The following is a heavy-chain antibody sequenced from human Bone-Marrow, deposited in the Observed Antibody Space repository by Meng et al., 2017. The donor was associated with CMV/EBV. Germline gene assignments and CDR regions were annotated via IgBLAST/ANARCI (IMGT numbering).Heavy chain of an antibody. Sequence: GGSLRLSCAASGLTVRSNYMSWVRQAPGKGLEWVSLIYSGGSTYYADSVKGRFTISRDNSKNTLYLQMNSLRAEDTAVYYCARVSAMVRFDPWGQGTLVPVSS. J-gene: IGHJ5*02. CDR2: IYSGGST. V-gene: IGHV3-53*01. CDR3: ARVSAMVRFDP. CDR1: GLTVRSNY. D-gene: IGHD5-18*01.